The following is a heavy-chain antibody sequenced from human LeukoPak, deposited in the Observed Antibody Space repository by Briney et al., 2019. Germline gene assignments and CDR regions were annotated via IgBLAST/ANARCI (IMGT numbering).Heavy chain of an antibody. J-gene: IGHJ6*03. V-gene: IGHV1-3*03. CDR2: INAGNGNT. CDR1: GYTFTSYA. Sequence: GASAKVSCKASGYTFTSYAMHWVRQAPGQRLEWMGWINAGNGNTKYSQEFQGRVTITRDTSASTAYMELSSLRSEDMAVYYCARGEATYYYDSSLMDVWGKGTTVTVSS. CDR3: ARGEATYYYDSSLMDV. D-gene: IGHD3-22*01.